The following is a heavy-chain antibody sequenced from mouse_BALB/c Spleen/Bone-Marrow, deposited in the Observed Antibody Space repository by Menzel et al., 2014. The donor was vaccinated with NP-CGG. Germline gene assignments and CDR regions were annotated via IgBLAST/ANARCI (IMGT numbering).Heavy chain of an antibody. CDR3: AKGGHVMDY. V-gene: IGHV1-9*01. CDR2: ILPGGGST. D-gene: IGHD1-1*02. CDR1: GYTFSDYW. Sequence: VQLQQPGAELMKPGASVIISCKATGYTFSDYWIEWVKQRPGHGLEWIGEILPGGGSTNYNENFKGKATFTADTSSNTAYMQLSSLTSEDSAVYYCAKGGHVMDYWGQGTSVTVSS. J-gene: IGHJ4*01.